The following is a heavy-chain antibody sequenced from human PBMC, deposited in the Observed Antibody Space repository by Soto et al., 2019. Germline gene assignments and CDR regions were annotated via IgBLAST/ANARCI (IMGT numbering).Heavy chain of an antibody. CDR2: INPSLGRA. J-gene: IGHJ4*02. CDR1: GYTFTAYH. CDR3: ARAPYSYTSFFFDY. D-gene: IGHD1-26*01. Sequence: ASVKVSCKASGYTFTAYHMHWVRQAPGQGLEWMGIINPSLGRANYALKFQDRVAMTWDTSTSTVYMELTSLRSDDTAVYYCARAPYSYTSFFFDYWGQGTLVTVPS. V-gene: IGHV1-46*01.